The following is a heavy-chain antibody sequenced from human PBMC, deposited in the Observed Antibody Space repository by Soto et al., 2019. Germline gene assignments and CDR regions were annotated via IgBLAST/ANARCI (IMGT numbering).Heavy chain of an antibody. J-gene: IGHJ4*02. D-gene: IGHD2-21*01. CDR1: GFPFIDYY. V-gene: IGHV3-11*06. Sequence: GSLRLSCATSGFPFIDYYIIFIRQAPGKGLEWLSHISPKSTYRNYADSVKGRFTISRDNTKSSLFLQMNSLGVEDTAVYYCARGGGGGLFEHWGQGVLVTVSS. CDR2: ISPKSTYR. CDR3: ARGGGGGLFEH.